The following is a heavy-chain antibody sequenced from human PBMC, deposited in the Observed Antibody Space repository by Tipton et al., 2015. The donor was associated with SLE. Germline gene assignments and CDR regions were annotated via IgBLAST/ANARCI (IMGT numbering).Heavy chain of an antibody. CDR1: GGSISSGDYY. D-gene: IGHD6-6*01. CDR3: ARESEGSYSSWLNY. V-gene: IGHV4-39*07. J-gene: IGHJ4*02. Sequence: TLSLTCTVSGGSISSGDYYWSWIRQPPGKGLEWIGSIYYSGSTYYNPSLKSRVTISVDTSKNQFSLKLSSVTAADTAVYYCARESEGSYSSWLNYWGQGTLVTVSS. CDR2: IYYSGST.